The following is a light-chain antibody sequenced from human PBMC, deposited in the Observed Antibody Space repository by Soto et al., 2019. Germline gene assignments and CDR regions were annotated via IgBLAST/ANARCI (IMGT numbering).Light chain of an antibody. CDR1: QSLLHSNGYNY. CDR3: MQALQTPYT. CDR2: LGS. V-gene: IGKV2-28*01. J-gene: IGKJ2*01. Sequence: DIVMTQSPLSLPVTPGEPASISCRSSQSLLHSNGYNYLDWYLQKPEQSPQLLIYLGSNRSSGVPDRFSGSGSGTDFTLKISRVEAEDVGAYYCMQALQTPYTFGQGTKLEIK.